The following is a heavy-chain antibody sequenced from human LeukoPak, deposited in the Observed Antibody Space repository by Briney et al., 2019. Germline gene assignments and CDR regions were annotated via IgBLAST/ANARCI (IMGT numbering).Heavy chain of an antibody. V-gene: IGHV4-39*07. CDR2: MYYRGST. CDR1: GYSISSSSHY. J-gene: IGHJ4*02. D-gene: IGHD1-26*01. CDR3: ATTTIRLGY. Sequence: SETLSLTCTVSGYSISSSSHYWGWIRPPPGKGLEWIGSMYYRGSTYHNPSLKSRVTISVDTSKNQFSLKLSSVTAADTAVYYCATTTIRLGYWGQGTLVTVSS.